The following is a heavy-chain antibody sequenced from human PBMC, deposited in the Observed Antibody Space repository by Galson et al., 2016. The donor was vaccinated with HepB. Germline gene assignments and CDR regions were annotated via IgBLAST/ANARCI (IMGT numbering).Heavy chain of an antibody. Sequence: SLRLSCAASGFTFSIAWMNWVRQAPGKGLEWVGRIRTKTDAGTTDYAAPVKGRFTISRDDSKNTLYLQMNSLKTEDTAVYYSTTDPFSPPIYDGSGYFFDFWGQGTLATVSS. D-gene: IGHD3-22*01. CDR2: IRTKTDAGTT. CDR1: GFTFSIAW. V-gene: IGHV3-15*07. CDR3: TTDPFSPPIYDGSGYFFDF. J-gene: IGHJ4*02.